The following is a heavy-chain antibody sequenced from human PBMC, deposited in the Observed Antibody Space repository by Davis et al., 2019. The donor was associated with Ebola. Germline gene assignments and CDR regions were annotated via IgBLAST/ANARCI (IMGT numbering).Heavy chain of an antibody. D-gene: IGHD6-19*01. CDR3: ARDREDYSSGFSFGFDY. CDR2: IYGGDT. V-gene: IGHV3-53*01. Sequence: PGGSLRLSCAVSGGSISSSNWWSWVRQAPGKGLEWVSGIYGGDTHYADSVKGRFTISRDSAKNSLYLQMNSLRAEDTAVYYCARDREDYSSGFSFGFDYWGQGTLVTVSS. J-gene: IGHJ4*02. CDR1: GGSISSSNW.